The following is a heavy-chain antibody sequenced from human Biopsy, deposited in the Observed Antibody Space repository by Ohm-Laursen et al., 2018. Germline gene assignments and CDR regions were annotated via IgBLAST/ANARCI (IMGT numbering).Heavy chain of an antibody. D-gene: IGHD3-3*01. CDR2: ISGRGAT. V-gene: IGHV4-59*01. CDR1: GGSIRSDY. J-gene: IGHJ3*01. Sequence: GTLSLTCTVSGGSIRSDYWSWIRQSPRKGLEWIGHISGRGATNYNPSLRGRVTISVNTSKNQFSLKLSSVTAADTAVFFCARLYRLDDYWNDDPPDAFDVWGQGTMVTVSS. CDR3: ARLYRLDDYWNDDPPDAFDV.